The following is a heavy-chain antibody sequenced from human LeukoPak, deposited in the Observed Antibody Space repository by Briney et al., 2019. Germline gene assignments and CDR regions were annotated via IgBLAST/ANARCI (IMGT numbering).Heavy chain of an antibody. V-gene: IGHV4-59*08. J-gene: IGHJ4*02. D-gene: IGHD2-8*01. CDR1: GGSISSYY. CDR2: VYYSGST. Sequence: SETLSLTCTVSGGSISSYYWSWIRQPPGKGLEWIGYVYYSGSTNYSPSLKSRVTISVDTSKNQFSLKLTSVTAADTAIYYCARQSAMSATPFWNDYWGQGTLVTVSS. CDR3: ARQSAMSATPFWNDY.